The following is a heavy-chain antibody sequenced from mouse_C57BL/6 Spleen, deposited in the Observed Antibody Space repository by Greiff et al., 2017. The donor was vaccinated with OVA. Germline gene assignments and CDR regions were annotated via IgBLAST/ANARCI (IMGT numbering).Heavy chain of an antibody. CDR1: GYTFTSYW. V-gene: IGHV1-55*01. Sequence: QVQLQQPGAELVKPGASVKMSCKASGYTFTSYWITWVKQRPGQGLEWIGDIYPGSGSTNYNEKFKSKATLTVDTSSSTAYMQLSSLTSEDSAVYYCASYDDGDYYAMDDWGQGTSVTVSS. D-gene: IGHD2-12*01. CDR2: IYPGSGST. J-gene: IGHJ4*01. CDR3: ASYDDGDYYAMDD.